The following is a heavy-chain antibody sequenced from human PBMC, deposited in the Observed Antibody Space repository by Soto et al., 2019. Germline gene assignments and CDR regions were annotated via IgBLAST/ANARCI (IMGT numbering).Heavy chain of an antibody. CDR1: DGSISNFY. CDR2: ISSSGNT. Sequence: PSETLSLTCTVSDGSISNFYWSWIRQPPGKGLEWLGYISSSGNTNYNPSLKSRVSISVDTSKSQFSLNLNSVTAADTAVYHCARAPMVLSRYYFDSWGQGTPVTVSS. D-gene: IGHD3-10*01. CDR3: ARAPMVLSRYYFDS. V-gene: IGHV4-59*01. J-gene: IGHJ4*02.